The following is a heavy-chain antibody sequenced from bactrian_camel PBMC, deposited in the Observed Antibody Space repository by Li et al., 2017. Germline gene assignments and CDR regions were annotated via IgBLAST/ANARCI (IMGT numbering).Heavy chain of an antibody. CDR3: ASLAVGY. V-gene: IGHV3S6*01. D-gene: IGHD1*01. Sequence: HVQLVESGGGLVQPGGSLRLSCAASGFPFSPYWMHWVRQAPGKGLEWVSSIDSSSDANYADSVKGRFTISRDNAKNTQYLQMNGLKTEDSAVYYCASLAVGYWGQGTQVTVS. CDR2: IDSSSDA. J-gene: IGHJ6*01. CDR1: GFPFSPYW.